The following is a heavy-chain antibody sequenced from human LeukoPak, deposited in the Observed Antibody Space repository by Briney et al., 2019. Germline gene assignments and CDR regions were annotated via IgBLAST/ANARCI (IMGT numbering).Heavy chain of an antibody. Sequence: ASVKVSCKASGCTFSSYAISWVRQAPGQGLEWMGGIIPIFGTTNYAQKFQGRVTISADESTSTVYMELSSLRSEDTAVYYCASVRFGPTIHGYFQHWGQGTLVTVPS. CDR3: ASVRFGPTIHGYFQH. D-gene: IGHD3-10*01. V-gene: IGHV1-69*13. CDR1: GCTFSSYA. CDR2: IIPIFGTT. J-gene: IGHJ1*01.